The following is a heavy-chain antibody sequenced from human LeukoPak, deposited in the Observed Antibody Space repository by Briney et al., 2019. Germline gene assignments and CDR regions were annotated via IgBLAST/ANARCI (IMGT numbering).Heavy chain of an antibody. CDR1: GFTFSSYA. CDR3: AKAPIPLRFLEWLLPYFDY. J-gene: IGHJ4*02. V-gene: IGHV3-23*01. CDR2: ISGSGGST. D-gene: IGHD3-3*01. Sequence: PGGSLRLSCAASGFTFSSYAMSWVRQAPGKGLEWVSAISGSGGSTYYADSVKGRFTTSRDNSKNTLYLQMNSLRAEDTAVYYCAKAPIPLRFLEWLLPYFDYWGQGTLVTVSS.